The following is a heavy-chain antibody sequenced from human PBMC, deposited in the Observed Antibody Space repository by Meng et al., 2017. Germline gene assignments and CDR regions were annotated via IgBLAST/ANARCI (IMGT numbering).Heavy chain of an antibody. J-gene: IGHJ4*02. Sequence: VQLVGSGGGLVQPGGSLRLSCPASGFTFNNYWMHWVRQVPGKGLVWVSRISGDGSITNYADSVKGRFTISRDNAKNTLYLQMNSLRPEDTAVYYCLDEAPRSDYWGQGSLVTVSS. V-gene: IGHV3-74*02. CDR3: LDEAPRSDY. CDR2: ISGDGSIT. D-gene: IGHD1-1*01. CDR1: GFTFNNYW.